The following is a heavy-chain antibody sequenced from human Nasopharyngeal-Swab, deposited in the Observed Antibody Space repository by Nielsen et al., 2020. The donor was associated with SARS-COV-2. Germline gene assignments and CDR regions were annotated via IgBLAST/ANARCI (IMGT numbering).Heavy chain of an antibody. J-gene: IGHJ4*02. CDR3: ARVAGLIAAAGDY. Sequence: WIRQPPGKGLEWVSSISSSSSYIYYADSVKGRFTISRDNAKNSLYLQMNSQRAEDTAVYYCARVAGLIAAAGDYWGQGTLVTVSS. CDR2: ISSSSSYI. D-gene: IGHD6-13*01. V-gene: IGHV3-21*01.